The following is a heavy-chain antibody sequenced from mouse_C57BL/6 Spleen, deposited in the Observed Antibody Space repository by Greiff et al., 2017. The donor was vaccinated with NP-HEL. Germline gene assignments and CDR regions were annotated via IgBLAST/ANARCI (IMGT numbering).Heavy chain of an antibody. D-gene: IGHD2-4*01. CDR3: ARGDYEGRTWFAY. CDR1: GYTFTSYW. Sequence: QVQLQQPGAELVKPGASVKLSCKASGYTFTSYWMHWVKQRPGQGLEWIGMIHPNSGSTNYNEKFKSKATLTVDKSSSTAYMQLSSLTSEDSAVYYCARGDYEGRTWFAYWGQGTLVTVSA. CDR2: IHPNSGST. J-gene: IGHJ3*01. V-gene: IGHV1-64*01.